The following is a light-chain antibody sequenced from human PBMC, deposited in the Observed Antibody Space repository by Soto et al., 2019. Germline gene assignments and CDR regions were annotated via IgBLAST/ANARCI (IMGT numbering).Light chain of an antibody. Sequence: QSALTQPRSVSGSPGQSVTISCTATGSDVGDSSHVSWYQLHPGKAPKLMIYEVNNRPSGVPDRFSGSKSGSTASLTISGLQADDEADYYCSSFTTTNTWVFGGGTKLTVL. CDR1: GSDVGDSSH. CDR2: EVN. V-gene: IGLV2-11*01. CDR3: SSFTTTNTWV. J-gene: IGLJ3*02.